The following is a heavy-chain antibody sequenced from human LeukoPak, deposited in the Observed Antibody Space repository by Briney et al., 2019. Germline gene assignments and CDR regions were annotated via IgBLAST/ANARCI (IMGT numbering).Heavy chain of an antibody. CDR2: INPNSGGT. V-gene: IGHV1-2*02. J-gene: IGHJ6*03. Sequence: SVKVSCKASGYTFTSYDINWVRQAPGQGLEWMGWINPNSGGTNYAQKFQGRVTMTRDTSISTAYMELSRLRSDDTAVYYCARDAVIAARSYYYYYYYMDVWGKGTTVTVSS. CDR1: GYTFTSYD. D-gene: IGHD6-6*01. CDR3: ARDAVIAARSYYYYYYYMDV.